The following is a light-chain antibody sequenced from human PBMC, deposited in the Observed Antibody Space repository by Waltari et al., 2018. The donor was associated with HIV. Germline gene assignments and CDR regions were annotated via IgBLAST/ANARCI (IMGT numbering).Light chain of an antibody. CDR2: KTS. CDR1: QDVGYC. CDR3: QQYNSDFYT. J-gene: IGKJ2*01. V-gene: IGKV1-5*03. Sequence: DIQMTQSPSTLSASVGDRVTITCRASQDVGYCLAWYQQKSGKAPKLLMYKTSILEYGVPSRFSGRASGTGFTLTIDGLQPEDFATYYCQQYNSDFYTFGQGTKLEIK.